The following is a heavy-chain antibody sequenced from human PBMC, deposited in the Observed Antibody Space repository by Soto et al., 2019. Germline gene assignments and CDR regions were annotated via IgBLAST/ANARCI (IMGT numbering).Heavy chain of an antibody. Sequence: PGGSLRLSCAASGFTFSSYGMHWVRQAPGKGLEWVAVISYDGSNKYYADSVKDRFTISRDNSKNTLYLQMNSLRAEDTAVYYCAKDSLWFGELLSSPSDYWGQGTLVTVSS. CDR2: ISYDGSNK. J-gene: IGHJ4*02. CDR3: AKDSLWFGELLSSPSDY. D-gene: IGHD3-10*01. CDR1: GFTFSSYG. V-gene: IGHV3-30*18.